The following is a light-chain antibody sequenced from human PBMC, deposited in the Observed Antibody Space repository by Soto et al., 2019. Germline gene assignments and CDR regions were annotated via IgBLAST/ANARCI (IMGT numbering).Light chain of an antibody. V-gene: IGKV3-20*01. J-gene: IGKJ2*01. CDR2: AAS. CDR1: RSFASSY. CDR3: PHYHSSPPYT. Sequence: EIVLTQSPATLSLSPGERATLSCRASRSFASSYLAWYQHKPGQAPRLLIYAASSRATGIPDRFIGSGSGTDFTLTISRLEPDDSAVYYCPHYHSSPPYTFGQGTKLEIK.